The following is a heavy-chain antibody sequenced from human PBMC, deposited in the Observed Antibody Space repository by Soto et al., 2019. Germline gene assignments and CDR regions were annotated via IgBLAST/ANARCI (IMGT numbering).Heavy chain of an antibody. J-gene: IGHJ4*02. CDR2: IYYSGST. Sequence: SETLSLTCTVSGGSISSYYWSWIRQPPGKGLELIGYIYYSGSTNYSPSLKSRVTISLDTSKNRFSLKLNSVTAAGTGGYYCVRGGPGYSFDYWGQGTLVTVSS. CDR3: VRGGPGYSFDY. V-gene: IGHV4-59*01. CDR1: GGSISSYY. D-gene: IGHD3-9*01.